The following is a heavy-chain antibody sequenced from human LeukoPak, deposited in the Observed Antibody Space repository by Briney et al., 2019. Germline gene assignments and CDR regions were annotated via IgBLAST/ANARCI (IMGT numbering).Heavy chain of an antibody. J-gene: IGHJ6*03. CDR2: IYSGGST. Sequence: GESLKISCKGSGYSFTSYWIGWVRQAPGKGLEWVSIIYSGGSTFYADSVKGRFTISRDNAQNSLFLQMNSLRAEDTAVYYCARAEGSGEWSNMIYYYYYYMDVWGKGTTVTVSS. CDR1: GYSFTSYW. V-gene: IGHV3-66*01. CDR3: ARAEGSGEWSNMIYYYYYYMDV. D-gene: IGHD3-16*01.